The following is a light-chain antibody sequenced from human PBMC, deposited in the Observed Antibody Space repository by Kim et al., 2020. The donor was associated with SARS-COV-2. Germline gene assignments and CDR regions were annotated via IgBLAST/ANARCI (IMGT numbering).Light chain of an antibody. CDR3: QKYNSAPWT. Sequence: VYVGDTVTITCRSSQSITNSLAWYQQKPGKVPQLLIYAASALQAGVPSRFSGSGSGTDFTLTISSLQPEDVATYYCQKYNSAPWTFGQGTKVDIK. V-gene: IGKV1-27*01. J-gene: IGKJ1*01. CDR1: QSITNS. CDR2: AAS.